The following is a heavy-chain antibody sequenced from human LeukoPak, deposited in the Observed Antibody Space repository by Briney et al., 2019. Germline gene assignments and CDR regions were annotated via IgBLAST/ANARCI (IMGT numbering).Heavy chain of an antibody. CDR2: IYYSGST. Sequence: SETLSLTCTVSGGSISSSSYYWGWIRQPPGTGLEWLGSIYYSGSTYYNPSLKSRVTISVDTSKNQFSLKLSSVTAADTAVYYCARHDPPPDIVVVPAAMGIDYWGQGTLVTVSS. J-gene: IGHJ4*02. CDR3: ARHDPPPDIVVVPAAMGIDY. CDR1: GGSISSSSYY. D-gene: IGHD2-2*01. V-gene: IGHV4-39*01.